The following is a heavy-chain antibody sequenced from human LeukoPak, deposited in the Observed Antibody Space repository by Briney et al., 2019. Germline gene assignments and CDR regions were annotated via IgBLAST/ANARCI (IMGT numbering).Heavy chain of an antibody. CDR3: ARECGEMATITDAFDI. CDR1: RGTFSSYA. V-gene: IGHV1-69*13. Sequence: GASVKVSCKASRGTFSSYAISWVRQAPGQGLEWMVGIIPIFGTANYAQKFQGRVTITADESTSTAYMELSSLRSEDTAVYYCARECGEMATITDAFDIWGQGTMVTVSS. D-gene: IGHD5-24*01. CDR2: IIPIFGTA. J-gene: IGHJ3*02.